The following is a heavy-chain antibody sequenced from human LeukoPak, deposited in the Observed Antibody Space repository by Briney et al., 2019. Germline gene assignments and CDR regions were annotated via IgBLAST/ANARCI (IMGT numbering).Heavy chain of an antibody. CDR2: IIPIFGTA. CDR1: GGTFSSYA. Sequence: SVKVSCKASGGTFSSYAISWVRQAPGQGLEWMGGIIPIFGTANYAQKFQGRVTITADESTSTAYMELSSLRSEDTAVYYCARDSDYYDSSGYYYLGSGDAFDIWGQGTMVTVSS. D-gene: IGHD3-22*01. J-gene: IGHJ3*02. CDR3: ARDSDYYDSSGYYYLGSGDAFDI. V-gene: IGHV1-69*13.